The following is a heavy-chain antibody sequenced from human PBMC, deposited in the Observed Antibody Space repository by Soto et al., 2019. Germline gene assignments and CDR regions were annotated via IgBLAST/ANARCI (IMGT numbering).Heavy chain of an antibody. CDR1: GGSIRTPDW. D-gene: IGHD6-13*01. CDR2: IYHSGTP. Sequence: SETLSLTCNVSGGSIRTPDWWSWVRQTPEKGLEWIGEIYHSGTPNYNPSLKSRVTMSVDASKNQFSLRLTSMTAADTAVYYCVASLAASGLNWLDPWGRGTLVTVSS. J-gene: IGHJ5*02. V-gene: IGHV4-4*02. CDR3: VASLAASGLNWLDP.